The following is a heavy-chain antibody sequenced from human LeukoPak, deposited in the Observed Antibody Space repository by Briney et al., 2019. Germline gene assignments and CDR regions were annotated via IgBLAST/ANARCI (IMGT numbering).Heavy chain of an antibody. CDR3: AKPSTMIVVVTAGAFDI. D-gene: IGHD2-21*02. J-gene: IGHJ3*02. V-gene: IGHV3-30*18. Sequence: PGRSLRLSCAASGFTFSSYDMHWVRQAPGKGLEWVAVISYDGSNKYYADSVKGRFTISRDNSKNTLYLQMNSLRAEDTAVYYCAKPSTMIVVVTAGAFDIWGQGTMVTVSS. CDR1: GFTFSSYD. CDR2: ISYDGSNK.